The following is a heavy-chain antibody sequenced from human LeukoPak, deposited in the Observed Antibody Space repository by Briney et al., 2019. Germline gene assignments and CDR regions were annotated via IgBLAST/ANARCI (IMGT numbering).Heavy chain of an antibody. CDR2: ISGSGGST. Sequence: GGSLRLSCAASGFTFSSYAMSWVRQAPGKGLEWVSAISGSGGSTYYADSVKGRFTISRDNSKNTLYLQMNSLRAEDTAVYYCAKVLDYGGNLGAPFDYWGQGTLVTVSS. D-gene: IGHD4-23*01. CDR1: GFTFSSYA. CDR3: AKVLDYGGNLGAPFDY. V-gene: IGHV3-23*01. J-gene: IGHJ4*02.